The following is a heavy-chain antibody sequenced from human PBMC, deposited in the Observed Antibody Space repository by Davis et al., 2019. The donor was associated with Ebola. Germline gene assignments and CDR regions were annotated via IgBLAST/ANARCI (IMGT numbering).Heavy chain of an antibody. J-gene: IGHJ6*02. CDR3: ARRGRARGMDV. CDR1: GGSISSYY. CDR2: IYYSGST. D-gene: IGHD3-10*01. V-gene: IGHV4-59*01. Sequence: SETLSLTCTVSGGSISSYYWSWIRQPPGKGLEWIGYIYYSGSTYYNPSLKSRVTISVDTSKNQFSLKLSSVTAADTAVYYCARRGRARGMDVWGQGTTVTVSS.